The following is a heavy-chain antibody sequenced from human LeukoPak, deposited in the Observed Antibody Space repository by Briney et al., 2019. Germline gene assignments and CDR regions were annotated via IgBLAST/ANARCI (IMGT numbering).Heavy chain of an antibody. CDR1: GFTFSSYG. D-gene: IGHD3-22*01. CDR2: ISYDGSNK. V-gene: IGHV3-30*03. Sequence: PGGSLRLSCAASGFTFSSYGMHWVRQAPGKGLEWVAVISYDGSNKYYADSVKGRFTISRDNSKNTLYLQMNSLRAEDTAVYYCARQRSLYYYDSSGQGPIDYWGQGTLVTVSS. CDR3: ARQRSLYYYDSSGQGPIDY. J-gene: IGHJ4*02.